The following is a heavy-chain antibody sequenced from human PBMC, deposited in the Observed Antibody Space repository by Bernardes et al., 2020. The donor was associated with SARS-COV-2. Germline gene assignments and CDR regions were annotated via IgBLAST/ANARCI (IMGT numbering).Heavy chain of an antibody. J-gene: IGHJ4*02. Sequence: SLRLSSAASGFTFSNFCIHWLRHAPGKGLEWVSSLSYPGRHNHRAASVTGRFTISRDNSKNTVYLQTTSLRAEDTAVYYCPNGRGLPFDYLLNFWGQATQVTVSS. CDR2: LSYPGRHN. D-gene: IGHD3-9*01. V-gene: IGHV3-30*18. CDR1: GFTFSNFC. CDR3: PNGRGLPFDYLLNF.